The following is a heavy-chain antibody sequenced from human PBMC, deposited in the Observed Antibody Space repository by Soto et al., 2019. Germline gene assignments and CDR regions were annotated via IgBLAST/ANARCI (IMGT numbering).Heavy chain of an antibody. J-gene: IGHJ5*02. V-gene: IGHV3-72*01. CDR2: SRNKAKSYST. CDR1: GLTFGAHY. CDR3: SILEGA. D-gene: IGHD2-21*01. Sequence: EVQLVESGGGLVQSGGSLTLSCAVSGLTFGAHYMEWVRQAPGKGLEWVARSRNKAKSYSTDFAASVKGRFTISRDESKNSLNLQMNSLMTEDTAVYYCSILEGAWGQGTLVTVSS.